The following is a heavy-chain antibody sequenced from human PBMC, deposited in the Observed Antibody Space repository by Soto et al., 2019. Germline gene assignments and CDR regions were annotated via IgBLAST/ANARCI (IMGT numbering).Heavy chain of an antibody. D-gene: IGHD3-22*01. V-gene: IGHV3-30-3*01. CDR3: ARAMYYYDSSGLLY. Sequence: ESGGGVVQPGRSLRLSCAASGFTFSSYAMHWVRQAPGKGLEWVAVISYDGSNKYYANSVKGRFTISRDNSKXXXXXXXXXXXXXXXXXYYCARAMYYYDSSGLLYWGQGTLVTVSS. J-gene: IGHJ4*02. CDR2: ISYDGSNK. CDR1: GFTFSSYA.